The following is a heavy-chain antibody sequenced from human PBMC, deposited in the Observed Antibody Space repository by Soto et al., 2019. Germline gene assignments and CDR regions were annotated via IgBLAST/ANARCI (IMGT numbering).Heavy chain of an antibody. CDR1: GYFFAGYW. J-gene: IGHJ5*02. CDR2: IYPDNSNT. D-gene: IGHD6-13*01. Sequence: GESLKISCKGSGYFFAGYWIAWVRQMPGKGLEWMGIIYPDNSNTKYSRSFQGQVTISADKSSSTAYLQWSSLKASDTAIYYCARQGAAVPTVPLIWFDPWGQGTLFTVSS. V-gene: IGHV5-51*01. CDR3: ARQGAAVPTVPLIWFDP.